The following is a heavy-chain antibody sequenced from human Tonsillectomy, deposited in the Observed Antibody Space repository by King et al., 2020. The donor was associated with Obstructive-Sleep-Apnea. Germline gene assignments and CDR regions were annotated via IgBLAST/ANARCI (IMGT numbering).Heavy chain of an antibody. CDR3: ARDLEYSGYDPYYFDY. D-gene: IGHD5-12*01. CDR2: IISSSSYI. J-gene: IGHJ4*02. CDR1: GFTFSIYS. Sequence: VQLVESGGGLVKPGGSLRLSCAASGFTFSIYSMNWVRQAPGKGLEWVSSIISSSSYIYYADSVKGRFTISRDNAKNSLYLQMNSLRAEDTAVYYCARDLEYSGYDPYYFDYWGQGTLVTVSS. V-gene: IGHV3-21*01.